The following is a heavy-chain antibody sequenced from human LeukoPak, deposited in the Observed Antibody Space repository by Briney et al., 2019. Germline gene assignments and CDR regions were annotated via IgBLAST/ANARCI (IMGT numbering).Heavy chain of an antibody. CDR1: GFTFDRFT. CDR3: ARESHDYGSIDI. Sequence: GGSLRLSCAASGFTFDRFTIHWVRQTPGKDLEWVSLINRRGHTFYADSVKGRFTISRDNAKNSLYLQMNSLRAEDTAVYYCARESHDYGSIDIWGQGTMVTVSS. J-gene: IGHJ3*02. D-gene: IGHD4-17*01. CDR2: INRRGHT. V-gene: IGHV3-21*01.